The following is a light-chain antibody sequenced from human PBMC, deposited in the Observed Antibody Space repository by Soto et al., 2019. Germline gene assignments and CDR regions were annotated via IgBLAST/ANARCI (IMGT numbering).Light chain of an antibody. CDR3: LQYNNWPPWT. CDR2: GAS. CDR1: QSVSSN. J-gene: IGKJ1*01. Sequence: EIVMTQSPATLSVSPGERATLSCRASQSVSSNLAWYQQKPGQPPRLLIYGASTRATGIPARFSGSGSGTEFTITISSLQSEDYAVYYCLQYNNWPPWTFGQGTKVDIK. V-gene: IGKV3-15*01.